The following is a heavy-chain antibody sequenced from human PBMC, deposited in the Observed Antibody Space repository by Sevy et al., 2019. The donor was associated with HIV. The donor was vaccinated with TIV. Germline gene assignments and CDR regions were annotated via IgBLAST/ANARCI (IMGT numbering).Heavy chain of an antibody. CDR2: INPNSGGT. Sequence: ASVKASCKASGYTFTGYYMHWVRQAPGQGLEWMGWINPNSGGTNYAQKFQGRVTMTRDTSISTAYMELSRLRSDDTAVYYCARDIIAAAGTLGYYYYYMDVWGKGTTVTVSS. CDR1: GYTFTGYY. D-gene: IGHD6-13*01. J-gene: IGHJ6*03. CDR3: ARDIIAAAGTLGYYYYYMDV. V-gene: IGHV1-2*02.